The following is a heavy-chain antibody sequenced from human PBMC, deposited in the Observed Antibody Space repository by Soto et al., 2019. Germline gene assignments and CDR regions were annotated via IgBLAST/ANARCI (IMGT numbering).Heavy chain of an antibody. V-gene: IGHV1-69*18. CDR2: IIPAFGTT. D-gene: IGHD3-10*01. Sequence: QVQLVQSGAELKKPGSSVKVSCKASGDTFSGYPINWVRQAPGEGLEWMGRIIPAFGTTNDAQRFEGRVTCTADESTNTAYMELRGLLSEDTAVYYCARDGGFGELKYWGPGTLVTVSS. CDR3: ARDGGFGELKY. J-gene: IGHJ4*02. CDR1: GDTFSGYP.